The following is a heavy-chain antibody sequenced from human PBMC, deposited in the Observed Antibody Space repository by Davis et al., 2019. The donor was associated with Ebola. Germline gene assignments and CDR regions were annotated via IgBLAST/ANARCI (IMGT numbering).Heavy chain of an antibody. D-gene: IGHD3-10*01. Sequence: GESLKISCAASGFTFSSFRMHWVRQAPGKGLEWVALISYDGDNKYYADSVKGRFTISRDNSKNTLYLQMNSLRADDTAVYYCARGDMIRGVIKRFDCWGHGTLVTVSS. CDR3: ARGDMIRGVIKRFDC. V-gene: IGHV3-30*03. CDR1: GFTFSSFR. CDR2: ISYDGDNK. J-gene: IGHJ4*01.